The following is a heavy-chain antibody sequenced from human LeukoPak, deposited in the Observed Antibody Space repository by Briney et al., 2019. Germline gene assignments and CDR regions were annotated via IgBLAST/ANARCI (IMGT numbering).Heavy chain of an antibody. CDR3: ARDRYDSSGYYYGVDY. J-gene: IGHJ4*02. V-gene: IGHV4-38-2*02. CDR1: GYSISSGYY. Sequence: SETLSLTCTVSGYSISSGYYWSWIRQPPGKGLEWIGSIYHSGSTYYNPSLKSRVTISVDTSKNQFSLKLSSVTAADTAVYYCARDRYDSSGYYYGVDYWGQGTLVTVSS. CDR2: IYHSGST. D-gene: IGHD3-22*01.